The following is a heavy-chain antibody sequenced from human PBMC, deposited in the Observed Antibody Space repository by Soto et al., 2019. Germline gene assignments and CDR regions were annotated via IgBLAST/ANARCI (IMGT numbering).Heavy chain of an antibody. CDR3: ARFFQEDSVVVLAFGMDV. CDR2: ISAYNGNT. J-gene: IGHJ6*02. D-gene: IGHD2-2*01. V-gene: IGHV1-18*01. CDR1: GSPFPNYG. Sequence: ASVKVSCRASGSPFPNYGIIWVRQDPRQGLEWMGWISAYNGNTNYAQKLQGRVTMTTDTSTSTDYLELRSLRSDDTAVYYCARFFQEDSVVVLAFGMDVWGQGTTVTVSS.